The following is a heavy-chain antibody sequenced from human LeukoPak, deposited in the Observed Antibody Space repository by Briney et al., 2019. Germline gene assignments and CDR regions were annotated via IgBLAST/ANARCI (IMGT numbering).Heavy chain of an antibody. Sequence: GRSLRLSCAVSGFTFSGFWMSWSRQAPGKGLEWVASINSDGSEGYCADVVKGRFTISRDNAKNSLYLQINSLRAEDTAVYYCARSSYSSSSSVWGQGTMVTVSS. CDR3: ARSSYSSSSSV. CDR1: GFTFSGFW. V-gene: IGHV3-7*03. D-gene: IGHD6-6*01. J-gene: IGHJ3*01. CDR2: INSDGSEG.